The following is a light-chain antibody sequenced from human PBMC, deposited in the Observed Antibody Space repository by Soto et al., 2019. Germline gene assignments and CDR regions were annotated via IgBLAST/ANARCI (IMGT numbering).Light chain of an antibody. J-gene: IGLJ1*01. V-gene: IGLV2-14*01. Sequence: QAASVSGSPGQSITISCTGTSSDVGGYNYVSWYQQHPGKVPKLIIYEVTNRPSGVSNRFSGSKSGNTASLTISGLQAEDEADYYCSSYTTSSTRVFGTGTKLTVL. CDR1: SSDVGGYNY. CDR2: EVT. CDR3: SSYTTSSTRV.